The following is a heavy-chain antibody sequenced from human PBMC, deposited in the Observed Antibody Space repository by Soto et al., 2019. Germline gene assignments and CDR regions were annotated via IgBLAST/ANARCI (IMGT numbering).Heavy chain of an antibody. CDR2: IYYSGSP. D-gene: IGHD2-15*01. CDR1: GGSTSSYY. J-gene: IGHJ6*02. Sequence: ASETLSLTCTVSGGSTSSYYWSWIRQPPGKGLEWIGYIYYSGSPNYNPSLKSRVTISIDTSKNQFSLKLSSVSAADTAVYYCARDLGYCSGGSCPYYYYAMDVWGQGTTVTVSS. CDR3: ARDLGYCSGGSCPYYYYAMDV. V-gene: IGHV4-59*01.